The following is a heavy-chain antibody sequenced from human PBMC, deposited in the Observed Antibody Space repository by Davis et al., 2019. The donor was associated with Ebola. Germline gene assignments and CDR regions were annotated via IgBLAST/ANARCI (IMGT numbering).Heavy chain of an antibody. CDR2: IIPILGIA. CDR1: GGTFSSYA. D-gene: IGHD4-17*01. J-gene: IGHJ6*02. Sequence: SVKVSCKASGGTFSSYAISWVRQAPGQGLEWMGRIIPILGIANYAQKFQGRVTITADKSTSTAYMELSSLRSEDTAVYYCARQDGDGYYYYGMDVWGQGTTVTVSS. CDR3: ARQDGDGYYYYGMDV. V-gene: IGHV1-69*04.